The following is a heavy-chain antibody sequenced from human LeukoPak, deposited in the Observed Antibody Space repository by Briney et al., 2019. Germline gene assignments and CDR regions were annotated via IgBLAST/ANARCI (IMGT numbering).Heavy chain of an antibody. CDR2: IYHSGST. CDR3: ARTTEGGYTYDYFYYYYMDV. V-gene: IGHV4-38-2*02. D-gene: IGHD5-18*01. Sequence: SETLSLTCTVSGYSISSGYYWGWIRQPPGKWLEWIGSIYHSGSTYYNPSLKSRVTISVDTSKYQFSLKLSSVTAADTAVYYCARTTEGGYTYDYFYYYYMDVWGKGTTVTISS. J-gene: IGHJ6*03. CDR1: GYSISSGYY.